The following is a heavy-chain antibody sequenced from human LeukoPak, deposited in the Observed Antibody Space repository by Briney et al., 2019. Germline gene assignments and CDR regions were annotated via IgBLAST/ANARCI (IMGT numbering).Heavy chain of an antibody. D-gene: IGHD1-26*01. CDR1: GFSFSSYA. CDR2: ISYNGGST. J-gene: IGHJ4*02. V-gene: IGHV3-64*01. CDR3: GRLAGGSYSDY. Sequence: PGGSLRLSCAASGFSFSSYAMNWVRQDPGKGLEDVSSISYNGGSTYYENSVKGRFTISRDNSKNTPDLQMGSLRAEDMAVYYCGRLAGGSYSDYWGQGTMVTVSS.